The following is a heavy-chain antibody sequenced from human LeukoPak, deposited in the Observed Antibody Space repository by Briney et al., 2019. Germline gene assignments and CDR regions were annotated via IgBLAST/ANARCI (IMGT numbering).Heavy chain of an antibody. J-gene: IGHJ4*02. D-gene: IGHD3-10*01. Sequence: SVKVSCKASGFTFSTSVMQWVRQARGQRLEWIGWIVVGSGNTNYAQEFQERVTITRDMSTSTAYMELSSLRSEDTAVYYCAARVMWFGELFDYWGQGTLVTVSS. V-gene: IGHV1-58*02. CDR2: IVVGSGNT. CDR3: AARVMWFGELFDY. CDR1: GFTFSTSV.